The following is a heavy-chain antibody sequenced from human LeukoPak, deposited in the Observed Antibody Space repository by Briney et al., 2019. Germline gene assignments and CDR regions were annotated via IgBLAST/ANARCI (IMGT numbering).Heavy chain of an antibody. CDR2: ISGSGGST. J-gene: IGHJ3*02. D-gene: IGHD2-2*02. CDR3: AKDKIRGTAAIYAFDI. V-gene: IGHV3-23*01. CDR1: GFTFSSYA. Sequence: GGSLRLSCAASGFTFSSYAMSWVRQAPGRGLEWVSAISGSGGSTYYADSVKGRFTISRDNSKNTLYLQMNSLRAEDTAVYYCAKDKIRGTAAIYAFDIWGQGTMVTVSS.